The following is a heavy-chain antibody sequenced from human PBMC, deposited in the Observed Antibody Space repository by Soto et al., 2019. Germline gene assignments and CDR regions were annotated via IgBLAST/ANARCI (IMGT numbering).Heavy chain of an antibody. J-gene: IGHJ4*02. Sequence: QVQLQASVPGLVKPSQTLSLTCTVSAGSISSGDYYWSWIRQPPGKGLEWIGYIYYSGSTYYNPSLNSRVTRSVDTSKNQFSLKLSSVTAADTAVYYGARGAAADTFDYWGQGTLVTVSS. V-gene: IGHV4-30-4*01. D-gene: IGHD6-13*01. CDR2: IYYSGST. CDR3: ARGAAADTFDY. CDR1: AGSISSGDYY.